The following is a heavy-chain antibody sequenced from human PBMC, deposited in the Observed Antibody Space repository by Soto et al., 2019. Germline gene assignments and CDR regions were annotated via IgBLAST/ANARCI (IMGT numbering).Heavy chain of an antibody. Sequence: QVHLVQSGGEVKKPGASVKVSCKASGYPFTSSGFSWVRQAPGQGLEWMGWISAYNGNTNYARKFKRRVTMTTATSTSTAYMELGSLTFDDTAVYYCATDPYCGSAPGCSALDVWGQGTTVTVSS. J-gene: IGHJ6*02. CDR3: ATDPYCGSAPGCSALDV. V-gene: IGHV1-18*04. CDR1: GYPFTSSG. D-gene: IGHD2-21*01. CDR2: ISAYNGNT.